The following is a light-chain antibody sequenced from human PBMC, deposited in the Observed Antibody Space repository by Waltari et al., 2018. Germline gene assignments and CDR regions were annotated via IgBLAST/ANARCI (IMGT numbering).Light chain of an antibody. J-gene: IGLJ1*01. CDR2: GVT. CDR3: SSFTSTAGGNYV. V-gene: IGLV2-14*01. CDR1: TSDVGVYNY. Sequence: QSALTQPASMSGSPGQSITLSCTGITSDVGVYNYVPCYQQDPGKAPKVIIYGVTNRPSGVSNRFSGSKSGNTASLTISGLQAEDEADYYCSSFTSTAGGNYVFGTGTRVTVL.